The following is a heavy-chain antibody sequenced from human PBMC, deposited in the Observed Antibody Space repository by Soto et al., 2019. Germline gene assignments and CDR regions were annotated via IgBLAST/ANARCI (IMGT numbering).Heavy chain of an antibody. CDR1: GFTFSSYG. Sequence: QVQLVESGGGVVQPGRSVRLSCAASGFTFSSYGMHWVRQAPGKGLEWVAVIWYDGSNKYYADSVKGRFTISRDNSKNTLYLQMNSLRAEDTAVYYCASARYTVTTRGNFAYWGQGPLVTVAS. CDR2: IWYDGSNK. CDR3: ASARYTVTTRGNFAY. D-gene: IGHD4-4*01. V-gene: IGHV3-33*01. J-gene: IGHJ4*02.